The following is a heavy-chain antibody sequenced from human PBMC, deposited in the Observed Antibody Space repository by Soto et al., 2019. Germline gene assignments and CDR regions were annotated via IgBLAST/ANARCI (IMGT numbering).Heavy chain of an antibody. CDR3: ARHRSGWLDP. J-gene: IGHJ5*02. CDR2: IYNSGST. Sequence: PSETLSLTCTVSGGSISSSSYYWGWIRQPPGKGLEWIGSIYNSGSTYYNPSLKSRVTISVDTSKNQFSLKLSSVTAADTAVYYCARHRSGWLDPWGQGTLVTVSS. CDR1: GGSISSSSYY. V-gene: IGHV4-39*01.